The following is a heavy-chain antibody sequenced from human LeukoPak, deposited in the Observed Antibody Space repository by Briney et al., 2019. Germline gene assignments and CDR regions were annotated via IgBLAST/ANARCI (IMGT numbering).Heavy chain of an antibody. CDR2: IWYDGSNK. Sequence: PGGSLRLSCAASGFTFSNDGMHWVRQAPGKGLEWVAVIWYDGSNKYYADSVKGRFTISRDDSKNTLFLQMSSLRAEDTAIYYCVREQATAGTRMETWGQGTLVIVSS. J-gene: IGHJ5*02. CDR3: VREQATAGTRMET. CDR1: GFTFSNDG. V-gene: IGHV3-33*01. D-gene: IGHD6-13*01.